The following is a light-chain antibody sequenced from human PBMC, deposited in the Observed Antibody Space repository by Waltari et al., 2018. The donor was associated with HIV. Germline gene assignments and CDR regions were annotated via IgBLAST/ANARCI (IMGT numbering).Light chain of an antibody. CDR2: EDN. CDR1: SSDIGSYNL. CDR3: GSYTTSSTPYV. V-gene: IGLV2-14*02. Sequence: QSALTQPASVSGSPGQSITISCTGTSSDIGSYNLVSWYQHHPGQAPRLIIYEDNKRPSGVSHRFSGSKTGNTASLTISGLQADDEADYSCGSYTTSSTPYVFGTGTKVTVL. J-gene: IGLJ1*01.